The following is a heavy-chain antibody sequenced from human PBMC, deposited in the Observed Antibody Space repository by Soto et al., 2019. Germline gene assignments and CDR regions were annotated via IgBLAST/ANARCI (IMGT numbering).Heavy chain of an antibody. CDR3: ARDCSSTSCSIWKD. Sequence: EVQLLESGGGLVQPGGSLRLSCTASGFTFSNYAMTWVRQAPGKGLEWVSGVSSNVERTSYADSVKGRFTISRDNSKNTLYLQMYNLRAEDIDIYYCARDCSSTSCSIWKDWGQGTLVIVSS. D-gene: IGHD2-2*01. V-gene: IGHV3-23*01. J-gene: IGHJ4*02. CDR1: GFTFSNYA. CDR2: VSSNVERT.